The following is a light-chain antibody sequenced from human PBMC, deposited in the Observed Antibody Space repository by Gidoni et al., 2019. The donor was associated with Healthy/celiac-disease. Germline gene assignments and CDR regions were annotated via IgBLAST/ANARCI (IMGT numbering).Light chain of an antibody. CDR3: QQYYSTPRT. V-gene: IGKV4-1*01. CDR1: QSVLYSSNNKNY. CDR2: WAS. Sequence: DIVMTQSPDSLAVSLGERAPIHCKSSQSVLYSSNNKNYLAWYQQKPVQPPKLLIYWASTRDSVVPDRFGGSWSGTDFTLTSSSLQAEDVAVYYCQQYYSTPRTFGQGTKVEIK. J-gene: IGKJ1*01.